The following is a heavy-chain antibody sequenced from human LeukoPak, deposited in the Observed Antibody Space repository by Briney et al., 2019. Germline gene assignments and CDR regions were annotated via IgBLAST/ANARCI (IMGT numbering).Heavy chain of an antibody. CDR3: AKDQSWYGSGNLFDP. V-gene: IGHV3-23*01. Sequence: GGSLRLFCAASGFTFSSYAMSWVRKAPGKGLEWVSAISGSGVSTYYADSVKGRFTISRDNSKNTLYLQMSSLRAEDTAVYYCAKDQSWYGSGNLFDPWGQGTLVTVSS. J-gene: IGHJ5*02. CDR1: GFTFSSYA. CDR2: ISGSGVST. D-gene: IGHD3-10*01.